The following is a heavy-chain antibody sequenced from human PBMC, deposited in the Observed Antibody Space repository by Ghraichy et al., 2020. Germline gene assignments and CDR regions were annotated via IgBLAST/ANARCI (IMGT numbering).Heavy chain of an antibody. Sequence: SETLSLTCAVYGGSFSGYYWSWIRQPPGKGLEWIGEINHSGSTNYNPSLKSRVTISVDTSKNQFSLKLSSVTAADTAVYYCARGPLSSGWQLNWFDPWGQGTLVTVSS. V-gene: IGHV4-34*01. J-gene: IGHJ5*02. CDR3: ARGPLSSGWQLNWFDP. D-gene: IGHD6-19*01. CDR1: GGSFSGYY. CDR2: INHSGST.